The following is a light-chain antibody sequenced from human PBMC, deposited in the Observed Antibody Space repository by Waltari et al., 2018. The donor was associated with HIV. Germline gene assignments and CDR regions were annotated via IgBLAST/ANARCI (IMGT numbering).Light chain of an antibody. CDR3: ATWDDGLSGWV. J-gene: IGLJ3*02. Sequence: QSVVTQPPSASGTPGQRVSMSCSGSASNIGRNTVNWYQHLPQTAPKLLIYNNDERPSGFPDRFSASKTGTSASLDISGLQSEDEADYYCATWDDGLSGWVFGGGTKLTVL. V-gene: IGLV1-44*01. CDR1: ASNIGRNT. CDR2: NND.